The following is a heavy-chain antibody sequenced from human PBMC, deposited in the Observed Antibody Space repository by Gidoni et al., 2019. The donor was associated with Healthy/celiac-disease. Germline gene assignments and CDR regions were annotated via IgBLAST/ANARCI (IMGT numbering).Heavy chain of an antibody. CDR3: ARDYYGSGNNWCDP. CDR1: GGSISSGGYY. CDR2: IYYRGST. D-gene: IGHD3-10*01. V-gene: IGHV4-31*03. J-gene: IGHJ5*02. Sequence: QVQLPESGPGLVKPSPTLSLTCTVSGGSISSGGYYWSWIRQHPGKGLEWIGYIYYRGSTYYNPSLKSRVTISVDTSKNQFSLKLSSVTAADTAVYYCARDYYGSGNNWCDPWGQGTLVTVSS.